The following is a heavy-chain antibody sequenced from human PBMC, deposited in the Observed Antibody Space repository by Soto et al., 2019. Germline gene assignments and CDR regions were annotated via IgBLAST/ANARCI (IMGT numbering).Heavy chain of an antibody. V-gene: IGHV1-69*13. CDR1: GYTFTSYG. Sequence: QAQMVQSGAEVKKPGASVKVSCKASGYTFTSYGVGWVRQAPGQGLEWMGGIIPIFGTANYAQKFQGRVTITADESTSTAYMELSSLRSEDTAVYYCARDNHYPGSHSFDYWGQGTLVTVSS. D-gene: IGHD1-26*01. CDR2: IIPIFGTA. CDR3: ARDNHYPGSHSFDY. J-gene: IGHJ4*02.